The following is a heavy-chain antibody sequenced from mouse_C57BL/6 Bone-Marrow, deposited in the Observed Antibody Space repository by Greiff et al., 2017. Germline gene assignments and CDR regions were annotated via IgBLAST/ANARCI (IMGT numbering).Heavy chain of an antibody. CDR2: IHPNSGST. D-gene: IGHD2-3*01. Sequence: QVQLQQPGAELVKPGASAKLSCKASGYTFTSYWMHWVKQRPGQGLEWIGMIHPNSGSTNYNAKFKSKATLTVDKASSTAYLQLSSLTSEDSAVYYCAQDGLDYGGQGTTLTVSS. CDR1: GYTFTSYW. CDR3: AQDGLDY. J-gene: IGHJ2*01. V-gene: IGHV1-64*01.